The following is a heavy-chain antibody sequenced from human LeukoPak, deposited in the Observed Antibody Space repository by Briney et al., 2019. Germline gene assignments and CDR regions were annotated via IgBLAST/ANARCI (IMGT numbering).Heavy chain of an antibody. CDR3: AREGIKIFGGWAPFDP. CDR1: GYTFTDNY. J-gene: IGHJ5*02. CDR2: INPLSGGP. Sequence: GASVKVSCKASGYTFTDNYIHWVRQAPGQELEWMGWINPLSGGPMYAQKFQGRVTMTRDTSLSTAYIELNGLKSDDTAIYYCAREGIKIFGGWAPFDPWGQGTLVTVS. D-gene: IGHD3-3*01. V-gene: IGHV1-2*02.